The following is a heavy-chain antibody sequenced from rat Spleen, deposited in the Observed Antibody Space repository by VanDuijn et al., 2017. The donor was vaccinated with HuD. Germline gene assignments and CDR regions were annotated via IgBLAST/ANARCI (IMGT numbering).Heavy chain of an antibody. Sequence: EVQMVESGGGLVQPGRSLKLSCAASGFTFSDYGMAWVRQTPTKGLEWVASISNGGDNTYYRDSVKGRFTISRDNAKNTQYLQMDSLRSEDTATYYCARRGRGPSWFAYWGQGTLVTVSS. D-gene: IGHD4-3*01. V-gene: IGHV5S14*01. J-gene: IGHJ3*01. CDR1: GFTFSDYG. CDR3: ARRGRGPSWFAY. CDR2: ISNGGDNT.